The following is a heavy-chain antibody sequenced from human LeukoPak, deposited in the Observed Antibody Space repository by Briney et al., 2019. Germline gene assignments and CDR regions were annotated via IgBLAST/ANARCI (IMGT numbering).Heavy chain of an antibody. V-gene: IGHV3-21*04. CDR3: AKDAYYGSGTFYRHDAFDI. CDR2: ISSSSAHI. D-gene: IGHD3-10*01. Sequence: PGGSLRLSCAASGFSFSTYSMNWVRQAPGKGLEWASSISSSSAHIFYADSVKGRFTISRDNSKNTLYLQMNSLRAEDTALYYCAKDAYYGSGTFYRHDAFDIWGQGTMVTASS. J-gene: IGHJ3*02. CDR1: GFSFSTYS.